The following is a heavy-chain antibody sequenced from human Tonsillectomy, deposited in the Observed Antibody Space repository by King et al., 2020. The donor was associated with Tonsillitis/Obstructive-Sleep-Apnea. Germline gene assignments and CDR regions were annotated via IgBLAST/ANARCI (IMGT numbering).Heavy chain of an antibody. CDR2: ISYDGNNK. Sequence: VQLVESGGGVVQPGRSLRLSCAASGFTFSSYGMHWVRQAPGKGLEWVAVISYDGNNKYYADSVKGRFTISRDNSKNTLYLQMNNLRAEDTAVYFCAKDVMTPHYYYGMDVWGQGTTVTVSS. D-gene: IGHD3-16*01. J-gene: IGHJ6*02. CDR1: GFTFSSYG. V-gene: IGHV3-30*18. CDR3: AKDVMTPHYYYGMDV.